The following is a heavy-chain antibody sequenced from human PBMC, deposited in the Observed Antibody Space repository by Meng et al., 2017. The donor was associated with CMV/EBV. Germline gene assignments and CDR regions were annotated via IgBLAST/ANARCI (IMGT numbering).Heavy chain of an antibody. Sequence: GESLKISCAASGFTFSSYAMSWVRQAPGKGLEWVSAISGSGGSTYYADSVKGRFTISRDNSKNTLYLQMNSLRAEDTAVYYCAKDPISNLPYYFDCWGQGTLVTVSS. CDR2: ISGSGGST. CDR1: GFTFSSYA. V-gene: IGHV3-23*01. J-gene: IGHJ4*02. D-gene: IGHD4/OR15-4a*01. CDR3: AKDPISNLPYYFDC.